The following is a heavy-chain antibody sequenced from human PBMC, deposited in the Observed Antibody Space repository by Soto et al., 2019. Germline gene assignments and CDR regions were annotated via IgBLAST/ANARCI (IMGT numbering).Heavy chain of an antibody. J-gene: IGHJ6*02. CDR3: ARLRGSGWYGGDYYYYGMDV. CDR2: IYPGDSDT. Sequence: GGSLKLSCQGSGYSFTSYWIGWVRQMPGKGLEWMGIIYPGDSDTRYSPSFQGQVTISANKSISTAYLQWSSLKASDTAMYYCARLRGSGWYGGDYYYYGMDVWGQGTTVTVSS. D-gene: IGHD6-19*01. V-gene: IGHV5-51*01. CDR1: GYSFTSYW.